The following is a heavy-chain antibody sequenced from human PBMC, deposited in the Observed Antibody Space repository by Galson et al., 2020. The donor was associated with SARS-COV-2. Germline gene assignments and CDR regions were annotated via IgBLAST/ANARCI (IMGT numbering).Heavy chain of an antibody. Sequence: GESLKISCTASGFTFGDYAMSWFRQAPGKGLEWVGFIRSKAYGGTTEYAASVKGRFTISRDDSKSIAYLQMNSLKTEDTAVYYCTREPEGRFLEWLLPIFDYWGQGTLVTVSS. CDR1: GFTFGDYA. CDR2: IRSKAYGGTT. J-gene: IGHJ4*02. D-gene: IGHD3-3*01. V-gene: IGHV3-49*03. CDR3: TREPEGRFLEWLLPIFDY.